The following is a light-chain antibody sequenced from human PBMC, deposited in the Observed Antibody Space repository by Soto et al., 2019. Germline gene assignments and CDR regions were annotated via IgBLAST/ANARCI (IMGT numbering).Light chain of an antibody. Sequence: AIRMTQPPSSFSASTGDRVTITCRASQGISSYLPWYQQKPGKAPKLLIYAASTLQSGVPSRFSGSGSGTDFTLTISCLQSEDFATYYCQQYYSYPWTFGQGTKVEIK. CDR1: QGISSY. CDR3: QQYYSYPWT. V-gene: IGKV1-8*01. CDR2: AAS. J-gene: IGKJ1*01.